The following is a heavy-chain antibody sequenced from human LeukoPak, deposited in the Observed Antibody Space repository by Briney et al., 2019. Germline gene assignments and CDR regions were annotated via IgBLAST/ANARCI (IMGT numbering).Heavy chain of an antibody. J-gene: IGHJ4*02. CDR3: ARHDSSGYYSSLDY. CDR2: IYYSGST. D-gene: IGHD3-22*01. V-gene: IGHV4-59*08. Sequence: SETLSLTCTASGGSISSYYWSWIRQPPGKGLEWIGYIYYSGSTNYNPSLKSRVTISVDTSKNQFSLKLSSVTAADTAVYYCARHDSSGYYSSLDYWGQGTLVTVSS. CDR1: GGSISSYY.